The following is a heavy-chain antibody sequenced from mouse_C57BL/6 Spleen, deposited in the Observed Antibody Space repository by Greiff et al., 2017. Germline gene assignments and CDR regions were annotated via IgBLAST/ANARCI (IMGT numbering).Heavy chain of an antibody. V-gene: IGHV5-6*01. CDR1: GFTFSSYG. CDR3: ARHVPPLDY. CDR2: ISSGGSYT. J-gene: IGHJ2*01. Sequence: EVKLMESGGDLVKPGGSLKLSCAASGFTFSSYGMSWVRQTPDKRLEWVATISSGGSYTYYPDSVKGRFTISRDNAKNTLYLQMSSLKSEDTAMYYCARHVPPLDYWGQGTTLTVSS.